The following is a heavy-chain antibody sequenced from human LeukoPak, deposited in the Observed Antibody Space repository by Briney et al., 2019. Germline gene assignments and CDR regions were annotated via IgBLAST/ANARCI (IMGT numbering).Heavy chain of an antibody. D-gene: IGHD2-2*01. CDR2: IYYSGST. Sequence: SETLSLTCPVSGGSISSYYWSWIRQPPGKGLEWIGYIYYSGSTNYTPSLKSRVTISVDTSKNQFSLKLSSVTAADTAVYYCARSTVTWAFDIWGQGTMVTVSS. J-gene: IGHJ3*02. V-gene: IGHV4-59*01. CDR3: ARSTVTWAFDI. CDR1: GGSISSYY.